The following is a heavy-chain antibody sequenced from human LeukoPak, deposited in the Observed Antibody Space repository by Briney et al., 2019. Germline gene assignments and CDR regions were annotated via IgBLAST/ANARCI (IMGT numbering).Heavy chain of an antibody. CDR2: TNPNSGGT. CDR1: VYTFTGYY. Sequence: ASVKVSCKASVYTFTGYYMHWVRQAPGQGLEWMGWTNPNSGGTNYAQKFQGRVTMTRDTSITTAYMELSRLSSDDTAVYYCARHPGKVTNDWYFDLWGRGTLVTVSS. V-gene: IGHV1-2*02. J-gene: IGHJ2*01. D-gene: IGHD4-23*01. CDR3: ARHPGKVTNDWYFDL.